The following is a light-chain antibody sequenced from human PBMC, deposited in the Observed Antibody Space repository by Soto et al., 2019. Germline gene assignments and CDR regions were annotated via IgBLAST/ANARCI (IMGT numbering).Light chain of an antibody. J-gene: IGKJ1*01. CDR3: QQYGSSPST. Sequence: DSVLMQSPGTLSLSPGESATLSCRASQSVSSRYVAWYQQQPGQAPRLLIYDVSNRATGIPDRFIGSGSGTDFTLTITRLEPEDFALYNCQQYGSSPSTFGQGTKV. V-gene: IGKV3-20*01. CDR2: DVS. CDR1: QSVSSRY.